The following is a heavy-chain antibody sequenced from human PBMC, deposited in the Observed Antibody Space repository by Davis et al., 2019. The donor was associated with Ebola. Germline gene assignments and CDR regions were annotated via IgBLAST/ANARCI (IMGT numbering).Heavy chain of an antibody. CDR2: INNDGANT. CDR1: GVTFSNYA. CDR3: AKDLDERSGHDSVYFDY. J-gene: IGHJ4*02. V-gene: IGHV3-23*01. Sequence: PGGSLRLSCAASGVTFSNYAMSWVRQAPGKGLEWVSAINNDGANTYYADSVKGRFAISRDNSRNPLYLQMNSLRAEDTAIYYCAKDLDERSGHDSVYFDYWGQGTLVTVSS. D-gene: IGHD5-12*01.